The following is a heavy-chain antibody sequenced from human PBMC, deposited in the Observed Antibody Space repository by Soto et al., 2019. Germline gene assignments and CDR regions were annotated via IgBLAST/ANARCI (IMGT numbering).Heavy chain of an antibody. CDR1: GFTFSSYS. Sequence: PGGSLRLSCAASGFTFSSYSMNWVRQAPGKGLEWVSSISSSSYIYYADSVKGRFTISRDNAKNSLYLQMNSLRAEDTAVYYCARDTVTTKYYFDYWGQGTLVTVSS. J-gene: IGHJ4*02. CDR2: ISSSSYI. CDR3: ARDTVTTKYYFDY. V-gene: IGHV3-21*01. D-gene: IGHD4-17*01.